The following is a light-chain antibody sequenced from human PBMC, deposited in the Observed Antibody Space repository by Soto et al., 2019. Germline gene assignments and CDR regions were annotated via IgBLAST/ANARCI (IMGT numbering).Light chain of an antibody. CDR1: QSVSSSY. CDR3: QQYGSSSFT. Sequence: EIVLTQSPGTLSLSPGERATLSCRASQSVSSSYLARYQQKPGQAPRLLIYGASSRATGIPDRFSGSGSGTDFTLTISRLEPEDFAVYYCQQYGSSSFTFGPETKVDIK. CDR2: GAS. V-gene: IGKV3-20*01. J-gene: IGKJ3*01.